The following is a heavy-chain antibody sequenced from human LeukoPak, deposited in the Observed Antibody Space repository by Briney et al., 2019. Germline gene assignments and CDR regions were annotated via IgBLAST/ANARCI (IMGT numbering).Heavy chain of an antibody. CDR3: ARHEEEDGYNSKTVDY. CDR1: GGSISSSTNY. D-gene: IGHD5-24*01. Sequence: PSETLSLTCTVSGGSISSSTNYWGWVRQPPGKGLEWIGSIYYSGNTYYNPSLKSRVTISVDTSKNQFSLKVSSVTAADTAVYFCARHEEEDGYNSKTVDYWGQGTLVTVSS. CDR2: IYYSGNT. V-gene: IGHV4-39*01. J-gene: IGHJ4*02.